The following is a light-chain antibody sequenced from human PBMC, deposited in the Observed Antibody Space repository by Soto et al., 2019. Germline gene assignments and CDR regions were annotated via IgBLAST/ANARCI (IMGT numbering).Light chain of an antibody. CDR3: SSYTSSSTYV. CDR2: DVS. J-gene: IGLJ1*01. CDR1: SSDIGGYNY. V-gene: IGLV2-14*03. Sequence: SVLTQPASVSGSPGQSITISYTGTSSDIGGYNYVSWYQHHPGKAPKLMIYDVSNRPSGVSNRFSGSKSGNTASLTISGLQAEDEADYYCSSYTSSSTYVFGTGTRSP.